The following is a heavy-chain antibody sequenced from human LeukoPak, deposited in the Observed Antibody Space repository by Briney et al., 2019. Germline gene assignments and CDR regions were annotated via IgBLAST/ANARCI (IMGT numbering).Heavy chain of an antibody. CDR3: AKASRHTVPSPLAAFPDY. Sequence: GGSLRLSCAASGFTFSSYWIYWVRHAPGKGLVWVSRINPDGSSTTYADSVKGRFTISRDNSKNTLYLQMNSLRAEDTAVYYCAKASRHTVPSPLAAFPDYWGQGTLVTVSS. D-gene: IGHD4-17*01. V-gene: IGHV3-74*01. CDR1: GFTFSSYW. J-gene: IGHJ4*02. CDR2: INPDGSST.